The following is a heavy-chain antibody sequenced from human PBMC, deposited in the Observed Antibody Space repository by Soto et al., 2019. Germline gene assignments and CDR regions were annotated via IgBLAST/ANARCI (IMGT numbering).Heavy chain of an antibody. V-gene: IGHV4-59*01. CDR3: AREGGTHSSGWTAIHYYYGMDV. CDR1: GGSISSYY. Sequence: PSETLSLTCTVSGGSISSYYWSWIRQPPGKGLEWIGYIYYSGSTNYNPSLKSRVTISVDTSKNQFSLKLSSVTAADTAVYYCAREGGTHSSGWTAIHYYYGMDVWGQGTTVTVSS. D-gene: IGHD6-19*01. CDR2: IYYSGST. J-gene: IGHJ6*02.